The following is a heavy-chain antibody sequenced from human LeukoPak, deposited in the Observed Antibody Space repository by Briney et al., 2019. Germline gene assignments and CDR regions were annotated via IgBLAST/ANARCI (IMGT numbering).Heavy chain of an antibody. CDR1: GFTFNTYW. J-gene: IGHJ4*02. CDR3: AKDSELWLAAAGDFDY. CDR2: INPDGSST. Sequence: GGSLRLSCAASGFTFNTYWLHWVRQALGKGLVWVSRINPDGSSTSYAGSVEGRFTISRDNAKNTLYLQMNSLRAEDTAVYYCAKDSELWLAAAGDFDYWGQGTLVTVSS. D-gene: IGHD6-13*01. V-gene: IGHV3-74*01.